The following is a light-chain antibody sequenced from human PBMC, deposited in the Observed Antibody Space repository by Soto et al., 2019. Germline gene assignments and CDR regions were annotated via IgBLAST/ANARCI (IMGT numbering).Light chain of an antibody. Sequence: QSALTQPASVSGSPGQSITISCTGTSSDVGGYNYVSWYQQYPGKAPKLMIYEVSNRPSGVSNRFSGSKSGNTASLTISGLQAEDEADYYCSSYASSSTGVFATGTKLTVL. CDR3: SSYASSSTGV. J-gene: IGLJ1*01. CDR2: EVS. CDR1: SSDVGGYNY. V-gene: IGLV2-14*01.